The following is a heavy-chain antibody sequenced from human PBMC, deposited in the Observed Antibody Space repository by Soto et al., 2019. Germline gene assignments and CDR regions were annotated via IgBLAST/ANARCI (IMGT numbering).Heavy chain of an antibody. CDR3: AREVDSSGWSNDAFDI. CDR2: IYYSGST. Sequence: QVQLQESGPGLVKPSQTLSLTCTVSGGSISSGGYYWSWIRQPPGKGLEWIGYIYYSGSTYYNPSLKSRVTISVDTSKNQFSLKLSSVTAADTAVYYCAREVDSSGWSNDAFDIWGQGTMVTVSS. V-gene: IGHV4-31*03. CDR1: GGSISSGGYY. J-gene: IGHJ3*02. D-gene: IGHD6-19*01.